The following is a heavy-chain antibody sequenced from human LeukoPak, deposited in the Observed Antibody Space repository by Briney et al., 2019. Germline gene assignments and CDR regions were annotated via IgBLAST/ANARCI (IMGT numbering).Heavy chain of an antibody. J-gene: IGHJ3*02. Sequence: PRASVKVSCKASGGTFSSYAISWVRQAPGQGLEWMGRIIPILGIANYAQKLQGRVTMTTDTSTSTAYMELRSLRSDDTAVYYCARDPPYCSGGSCWAFDIWGQGTMVTVSS. V-gene: IGHV1-69*04. D-gene: IGHD2-15*01. CDR2: IIPILGIA. CDR3: ARDPPYCSGGSCWAFDI. CDR1: GGTFSSYA.